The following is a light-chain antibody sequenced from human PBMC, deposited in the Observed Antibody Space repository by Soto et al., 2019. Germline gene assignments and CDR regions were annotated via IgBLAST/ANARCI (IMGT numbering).Light chain of an antibody. CDR1: QSISSW. CDR3: QQYSTYPWT. Sequence: DIPMTQSPSTLSASVGDRVTITCRASQSISSWLAWYQQKPGKAPKVLIFDASSLESGVPSRFSGSGSATEFTLTISSLQPDDFATYYCQQYSTYPWTFGQGIKVEIK. J-gene: IGKJ1*01. CDR2: DAS. V-gene: IGKV1-5*01.